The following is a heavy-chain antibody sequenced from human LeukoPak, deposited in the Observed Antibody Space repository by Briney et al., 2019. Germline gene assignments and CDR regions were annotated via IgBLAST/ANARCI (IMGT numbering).Heavy chain of an antibody. CDR3: ARESWFGEKNMDV. CDR1: GGSFSGYY. D-gene: IGHD3-10*01. J-gene: IGHJ6*03. V-gene: IGHV4-34*01. Sequence: SETLSLTCAVYGGSFSGYYWSWIRQPPGKGLEWIGEINHSGSTNYNPSLKSRVTISVDTSKNQFSLKLSSVTAADTAVYYCARESWFGEKNMDVWGKGTTVTVSS. CDR2: INHSGST.